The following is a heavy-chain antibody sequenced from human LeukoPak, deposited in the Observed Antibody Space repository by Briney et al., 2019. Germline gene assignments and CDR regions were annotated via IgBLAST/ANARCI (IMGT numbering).Heavy chain of an antibody. CDR2: IAHDGSIA. D-gene: IGHD2-15*01. Sequence: GGSLRLSCAASGFTFSDYGMQWVRQDPGKGLEWVGVIAHDGSIAYYADGVKGRFTISRDDSKNTLFLQMNSLRPEDTAVYYCARESSSGGHFDYWGQGTLVTVSS. J-gene: IGHJ4*02. CDR1: GFTFSDYG. CDR3: ARESSSGGHFDY. V-gene: IGHV3-30*03.